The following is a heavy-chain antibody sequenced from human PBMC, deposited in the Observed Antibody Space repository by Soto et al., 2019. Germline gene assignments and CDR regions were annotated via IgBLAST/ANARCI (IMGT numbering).Heavy chain of an antibody. J-gene: IGHJ3*02. CDR2: INPNSGGT. V-gene: IGHV1-2*04. D-gene: IGHD3-22*01. Sequence: GASVKVSCKASGYTFTGYYMHCVRQAPGQGLEWMGWINPNSGGTNYAQKFQGWVTMTRDTSISTAYMELSRLRSDDTAVYYCAREKVDYYDSSGYYYVSRPADAFDIWGQGTMVTVS. CDR3: AREKVDYYDSSGYYYVSRPADAFDI. CDR1: GYTFTGYY.